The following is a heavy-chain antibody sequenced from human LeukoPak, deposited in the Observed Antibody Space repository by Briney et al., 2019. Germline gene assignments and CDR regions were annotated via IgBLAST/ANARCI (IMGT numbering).Heavy chain of an antibody. CDR2: ITGGGGST. D-gene: IGHD5-12*01. J-gene: IGHJ4*02. CDR3: AKARIAATIYPKEVNFDY. Sequence: GGSLRLSCAASGFSFSSYAMSWVRQAPGKGLEWVSTITGGGGSTYYADSVKGRFTISRDNSKDTFYLQMNSLRVEDTAVYYCAKARIAATIYPKEVNFDYWGQGTLVTDSS. V-gene: IGHV3-23*01. CDR1: GFSFSSYA.